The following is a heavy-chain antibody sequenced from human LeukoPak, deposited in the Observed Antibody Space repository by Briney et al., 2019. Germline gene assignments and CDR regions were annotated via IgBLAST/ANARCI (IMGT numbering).Heavy chain of an antibody. CDR2: IYHSGST. Sequence: SETLSLTCAVSGYSISSGYYWGWIRQPPGKGLEWIGSIYHSGSTYYNPSLKSRVTISVDTSKNQFSLKLSSVTAADTAVYYCARDSGDYYYHGMDVWGKGTTVTVSS. V-gene: IGHV4-38-2*02. J-gene: IGHJ6*04. D-gene: IGHD3-10*01. CDR3: ARDSGDYYYHGMDV. CDR1: GYSISSGYY.